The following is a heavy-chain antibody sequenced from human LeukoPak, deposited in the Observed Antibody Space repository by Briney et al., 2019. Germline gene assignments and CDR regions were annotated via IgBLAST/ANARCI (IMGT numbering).Heavy chain of an antibody. J-gene: IGHJ5*01. D-gene: IGHD2-15*01. CDR1: GGSISSSSYY. Sequence: SGTLSLTCTVSGGSISSSSYYWGWIRQPPGKGLEWIGHISYSGSTKYNSSLKSRITISVDTSKNQFSLRLTSVTAADTAVYYCAKFTDIVSHNWFDSWGQGTLVTVSS. CDR2: ISYSGST. V-gene: IGHV4-61*05. CDR3: AKFTDIVSHNWFDS.